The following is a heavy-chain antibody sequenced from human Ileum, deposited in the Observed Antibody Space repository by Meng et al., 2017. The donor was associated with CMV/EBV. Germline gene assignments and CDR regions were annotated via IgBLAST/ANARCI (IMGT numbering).Heavy chain of an antibody. J-gene: IGHJ4*02. CDR3: ARSLPSYYYDSSGSEYYFDY. D-gene: IGHD3-22*01. Sequence: GESLKISCSASGFTFSAYGMYWVRQAPGKGLEWVAFIQYDGSNKYYTNSVEGRFTVSRDNSKNTQYLQMNRLRREDTAVYYCARSLPSYYYDSSGSEYYFDYWGQGTLVTVSS. CDR1: GFTFSAYG. V-gene: IGHV3-30*19. CDR2: IQYDGSNK.